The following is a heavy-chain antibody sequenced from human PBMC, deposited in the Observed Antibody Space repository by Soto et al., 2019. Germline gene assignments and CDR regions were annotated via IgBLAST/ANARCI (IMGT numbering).Heavy chain of an antibody. CDR3: ATGIVTRYYGMDV. D-gene: IGHD4-4*01. Sequence: LKISCKGSGYSFTSYWISCVRQMPGKGLEWMGRIDPSDSYTNYSPSFQGHVTISADKSISTAYLQWSSLKASDTAMYYCATGIVTRYYGMDVWGQGTTVTV. V-gene: IGHV5-10-1*01. CDR2: IDPSDSYT. J-gene: IGHJ6*02. CDR1: GYSFTSYW.